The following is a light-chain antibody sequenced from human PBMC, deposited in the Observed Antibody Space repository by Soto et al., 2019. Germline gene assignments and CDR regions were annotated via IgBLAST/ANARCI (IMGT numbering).Light chain of an antibody. CDR3: LQHHTYPCT. CDR1: QAIRND. Sequence: DIQVTQSPSSLPASVGDRVTITCRASQAIRNDLGWYQHKPGKAPRRLIYGASFLQAGVPSRFSGSGSGTEFTLTISSLQPEDFGTYYCLQHHTYPCTFGQGTKLEIK. V-gene: IGKV1-17*01. J-gene: IGKJ2*02. CDR2: GAS.